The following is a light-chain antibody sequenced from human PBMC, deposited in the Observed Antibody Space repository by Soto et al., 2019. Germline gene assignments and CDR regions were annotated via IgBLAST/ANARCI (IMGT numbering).Light chain of an antibody. CDR1: QGISSY. Sequence: DIQLIQSPSFLSASVGDRVTITCRASQGISSYLAWYQQKPGKAPKLLIYAASTLQSGVPSIFSGSGSGTDFTLTISSLRPEDFATYYCQQLNSYPLTFGGGTKVEIK. V-gene: IGKV1-9*01. J-gene: IGKJ4*01. CDR3: QQLNSYPLT. CDR2: AAS.